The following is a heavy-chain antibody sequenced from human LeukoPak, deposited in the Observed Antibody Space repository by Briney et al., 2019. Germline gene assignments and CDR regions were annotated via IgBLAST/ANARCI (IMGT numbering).Heavy chain of an antibody. CDR2: ISGSGGST. CDR1: GFTFSSYG. V-gene: IGHV3-23*01. CDR3: AKSFSPPGIAAAGTLLQFDY. Sequence: GGSLRLSCAASGFTFSSYGMSWVRQAPGKGLEWVSAISGSGGSTYYADSVKGRFTISRDNSKNTLYLQMNSLRAEDTAVYYCAKSFSPPGIAAAGTLLQFDYWGQGTLVTVSS. D-gene: IGHD6-13*01. J-gene: IGHJ4*02.